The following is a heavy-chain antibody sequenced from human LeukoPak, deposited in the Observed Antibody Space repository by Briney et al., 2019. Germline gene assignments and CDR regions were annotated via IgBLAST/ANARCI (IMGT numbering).Heavy chain of an antibody. J-gene: IGHJ4*02. CDR1: GFTFSNAW. D-gene: IGHD3-10*01. CDR3: TTEIDYYGSGSYYNDFDY. V-gene: IGHV3-15*01. CDR2: IKSKTDGGTT. Sequence: GGSLRLSCAASGFTFSNAWMSWVRQAPGKGLEWVGRIKSKTDGGTTDYAAPVKGRFTISRDDSKNTLYLQMKSLKTEDTAVYYCTTEIDYYGSGSYYNDFDYWGQGTLVTVSS.